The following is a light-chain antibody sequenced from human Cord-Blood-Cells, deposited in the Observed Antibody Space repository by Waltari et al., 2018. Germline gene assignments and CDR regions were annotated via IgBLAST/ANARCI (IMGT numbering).Light chain of an antibody. Sequence: QSALPQPASVSGSPGQSLTISCTGTRSDVGGYNYVSWYQQHPGKAPKLMIYDVSNRPSGVSNRFSGSKSGNTASLTISGLQAEDEADYYCSSYTSSSTLVFGGGTKLTVL. CDR1: RSDVGGYNY. CDR3: SSYTSSSTLV. V-gene: IGLV2-14*01. J-gene: IGLJ2*01. CDR2: DVS.